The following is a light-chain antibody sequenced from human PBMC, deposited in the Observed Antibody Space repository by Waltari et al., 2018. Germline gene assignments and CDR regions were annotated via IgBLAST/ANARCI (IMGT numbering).Light chain of an antibody. Sequence: DIVMTQSPDSLAVSLGERPTINCKSSQTLLYSPNNTNYLVWYQQQPGQPPKLLIYWASARESGVPERISGSGSGKEFTFTSSSQQAEDGAVYYGQQYYSIPPTFGQGTRLEIK. CDR3: QQYYSIPPT. V-gene: IGKV4-1*01. J-gene: IGKJ5*01. CDR2: WAS. CDR1: QTLLYSPNNTNY.